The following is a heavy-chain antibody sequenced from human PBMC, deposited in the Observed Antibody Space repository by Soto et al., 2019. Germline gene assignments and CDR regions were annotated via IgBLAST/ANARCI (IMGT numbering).Heavy chain of an antibody. J-gene: IGHJ4*02. D-gene: IGHD2-15*01. CDR1: GFTFSNHA. Sequence: PGVSLRLSCAASGFTFSNHAMSWVRQAPGKGLEWVSTIGGSDGRTYYADSVKGRFTISRDNSKNTLDLQMNNLRVEETAKYYCXKDWDGADCSGGSCLGYWGQGTLVTVSS. V-gene: IGHV3-23*01. CDR3: XKDWDGADCSGGSCLGY. CDR2: IGGSDGRT.